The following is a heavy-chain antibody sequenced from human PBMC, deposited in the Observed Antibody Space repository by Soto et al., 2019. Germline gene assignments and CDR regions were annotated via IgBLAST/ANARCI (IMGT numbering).Heavy chain of an antibody. Sequence: KPGGSLRLSCAASGFTFSSYSMNWVRQAPGKGLEWVSSISSSSSYIYYADSVKGRFTISRDNAKNSLYLQMNSLRAEDTAVYYCARAHRSPYLNCSGGSCYSGGYYYYGMDVWGQGTTVTVSS. V-gene: IGHV3-21*01. J-gene: IGHJ6*02. CDR1: GFTFSSYS. CDR3: ARAHRSPYLNCSGGSCYSGGYYYYGMDV. CDR2: ISSSSSYI. D-gene: IGHD2-15*01.